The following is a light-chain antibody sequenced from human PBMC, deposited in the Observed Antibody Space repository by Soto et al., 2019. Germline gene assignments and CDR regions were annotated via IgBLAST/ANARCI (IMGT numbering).Light chain of an antibody. CDR3: QQYNTLSGA. CDR1: QTITTW. V-gene: IGKV1-5*01. CDR2: DAS. Sequence: DIQMTHSPFTLSSSFVERVTITCRASQTITTWLAWYQQKPGKAPKLLIYDASTLESGVPSRFSGSGFGTEFSLTISSLQPDDFASYYCQQYNTLSGAFGQGTKVDIK. J-gene: IGKJ1*01.